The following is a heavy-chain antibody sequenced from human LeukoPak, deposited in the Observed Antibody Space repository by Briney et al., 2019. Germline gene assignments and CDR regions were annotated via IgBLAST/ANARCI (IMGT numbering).Heavy chain of an antibody. D-gene: IGHD2-15*01. CDR3: ARGSGPLFYLDY. CDR2: ISSDGVEE. J-gene: IGHJ4*02. Sequence: GGSLRLSCEASGFTFSHYGIHWVRQTPGKGLEWVAAISSDGVEEHYADSVKGRFTISRDNSKSTLYLQMNSLRAEDTALYYCARGSGPLFYLDYWGQGTLVTVSS. V-gene: IGHV3-30*04. CDR1: GFTFSHYG.